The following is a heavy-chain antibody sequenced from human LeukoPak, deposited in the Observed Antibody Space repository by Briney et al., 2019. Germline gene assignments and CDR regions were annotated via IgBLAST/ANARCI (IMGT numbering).Heavy chain of an antibody. J-gene: IGHJ3*02. CDR1: GGSIINLDYY. Sequence: TLSLTCTVSGGSIINLDYYWTWIRQPAGKRLEWIGRIYTSGGTNYNPSLKSRVTMSVDKSKNQVSLNLASLTAADTGLYYCAGRGSSSGTFDIWGPGTFVTVSS. CDR3: AGRGSSSGTFDI. D-gene: IGHD2-2*01. CDR2: IYTSGGT. V-gene: IGHV4-61*02.